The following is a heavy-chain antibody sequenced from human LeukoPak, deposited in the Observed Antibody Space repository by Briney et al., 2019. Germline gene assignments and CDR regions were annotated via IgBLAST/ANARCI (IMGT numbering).Heavy chain of an antibody. V-gene: IGHV3-48*03. D-gene: IGHD3-22*01. J-gene: IGHJ4*02. CDR1: GFTFSIYE. Sequence: GGSLRLSCAASGFTFSIYEMNWVRQAPGKGLEWVSYISSSRSNTIYYADSVKGRFTISRDDAKNSLYLQMNSLRAGDTAIYYCAKGDTSGYYCNFDYWGQGTLVTVSS. CDR3: AKGDTSGYYCNFDY. CDR2: ISSSRSNTI.